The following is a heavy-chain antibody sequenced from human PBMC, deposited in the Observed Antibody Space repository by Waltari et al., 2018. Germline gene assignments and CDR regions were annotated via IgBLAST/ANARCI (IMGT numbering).Heavy chain of an antibody. J-gene: IGHJ5*02. Sequence: QVQLQESGPGLVKPSETLSLTCAVSGYSISSGYYWGWIRQPPGKGLEWIGSIYHSGSTYYTPALKSRGTISVDTSKNQFSLKLSSVTAADTAVYYCARDSSGWYGGWFDPWGQGTLVTVSS. CDR2: IYHSGST. D-gene: IGHD6-19*01. CDR1: GYSISSGYY. CDR3: ARDSSGWYGGWFDP. V-gene: IGHV4-38-2*02.